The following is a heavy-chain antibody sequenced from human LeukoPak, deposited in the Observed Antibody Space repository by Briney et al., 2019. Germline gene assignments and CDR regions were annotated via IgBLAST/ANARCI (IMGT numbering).Heavy chain of an antibody. CDR3: ARGIRRPHPVNRRTRPNYYESSGYYGRWFDP. Sequence: SETLSLTCTVSSGSISTSNYYWSWIRQPPGKGLEWIGEINHSGSTNYNPSLKSRVTISVDTSKNQFSLKLSSVTAADTAVYYCARGIRRPHPVNRRTRPNYYESSGYYGRWFDPWGQGTLVTVSS. CDR1: SGSISTSNYY. CDR2: INHSGST. V-gene: IGHV4-39*07. D-gene: IGHD3-22*01. J-gene: IGHJ5*02.